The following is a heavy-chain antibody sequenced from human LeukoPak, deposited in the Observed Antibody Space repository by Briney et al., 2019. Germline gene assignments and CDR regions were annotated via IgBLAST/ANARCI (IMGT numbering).Heavy chain of an antibody. V-gene: IGHV3-15*01. CDR2: IKSKTDGGTT. Sequence: GGSLRLSCAASGFTFSNAWMSWVRQAPGKGLEWVGRIKSKTDGGTTDYAAPVKGRFTISRDDSKNTLYLQMNSLKTEDTAVYYCTTTGGYEEYYFDYWGQGTLVTVSS. CDR1: GFTFSNAW. CDR3: TTTGGYEEYYFDY. J-gene: IGHJ4*02. D-gene: IGHD5-12*01.